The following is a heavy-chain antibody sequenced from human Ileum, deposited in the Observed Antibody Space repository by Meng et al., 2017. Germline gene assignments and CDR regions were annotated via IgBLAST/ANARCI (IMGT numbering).Heavy chain of an antibody. Sequence: QGQLQESGPGRGEPPGTLSLTCVVPGDSISSSNWWNWVRQPPGKGLEWIGEIFHTGSTNYNPSLKSRVTISADKSKNQFSLNLSSVTAADTAVYYCATNKNKKIDYWGQGTLVTVSS. D-gene: IGHD2/OR15-2a*01. CDR1: GDSISSSNW. J-gene: IGHJ4*02. CDR2: IFHTGST. V-gene: IGHV4-4*03. CDR3: ATNKNKKIDY.